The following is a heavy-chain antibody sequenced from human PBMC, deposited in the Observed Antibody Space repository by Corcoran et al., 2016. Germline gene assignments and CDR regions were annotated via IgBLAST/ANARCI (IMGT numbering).Heavy chain of an antibody. V-gene: IGHV1-2*02. Sequence: QVQLVQSGAEVKKPGASVKVSCKASGYSFTGYYMHWVRQAPGQGLEWMGWINPSSGGTNYAQKFQGRVTMSRDTSITTAYLEPSGLRSDDTAVYYCARVRVGYFGSGSYYALDSWGQGTLVSVSS. CDR1: GYSFTGYY. D-gene: IGHD3-10*01. CDR3: ARVRVGYFGSGSYYALDS. J-gene: IGHJ4*02. CDR2: INPSSGGT.